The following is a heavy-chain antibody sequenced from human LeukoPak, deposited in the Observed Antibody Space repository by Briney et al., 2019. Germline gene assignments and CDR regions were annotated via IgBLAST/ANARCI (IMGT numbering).Heavy chain of an antibody. CDR2: MNPNSGNT. CDR3: VRAYYGSGSYYGY. Sequence: ASVMVSCKASGYTFTSYDINWVRRATGQGLEWMGWMNPNSGNTGYAQKFQGRVTMTRNTSISTAYMELSSLRSEDTAVYYCVRAYYGSGSYYGYWGQGILVTVSS. D-gene: IGHD3-10*01. CDR1: GYTFTSYD. V-gene: IGHV1-8*01. J-gene: IGHJ4*02.